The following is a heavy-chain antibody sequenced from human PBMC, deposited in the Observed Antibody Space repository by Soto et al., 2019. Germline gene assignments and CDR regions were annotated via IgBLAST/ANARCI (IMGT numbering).Heavy chain of an antibody. CDR1: GGSISKHY. V-gene: IGHV4-59*11. Sequence: QVQLQESGPGLVKPSETLSLTCTVSGGSISKHYWSWIRQPPGNGLEWIGYIYYNGNTNYNPSLKGCVSMSVDTSKSQISLKLSSVTAADTAVYYCTRANWYSEYWGQGTLVTVSS. CDR2: IYYNGNT. CDR3: TRANWYSEY. D-gene: IGHD7-27*01. J-gene: IGHJ4*02.